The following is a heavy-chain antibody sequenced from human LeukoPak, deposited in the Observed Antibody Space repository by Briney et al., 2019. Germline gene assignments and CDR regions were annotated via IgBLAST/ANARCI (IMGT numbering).Heavy chain of an antibody. CDR3: ARESSGYYYSFDY. Sequence: KSGGSLRLSCAASGFTFSSYGMHWVRQAPGKGLEWVAVISYDGSNKYYADSVKGRFTISRDDSKNTLYLQMNSLRAEDTAVYYCARESSGYYYSFDYWGQGTLVTVSS. CDR1: GFTFSSYG. J-gene: IGHJ4*02. D-gene: IGHD3-22*01. CDR2: ISYDGSNK. V-gene: IGHV3-30*03.